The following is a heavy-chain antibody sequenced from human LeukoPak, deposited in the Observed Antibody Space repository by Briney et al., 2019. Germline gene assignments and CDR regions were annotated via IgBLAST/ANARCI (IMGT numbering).Heavy chain of an antibody. Sequence: KTSETLSLTCAVYGESFSGYYWSWIRQPPGKGLEWIGEINHSGSTNYNPSLKGRVTISIDTSKNQFSLKLSSVTAADTAMYYCARERAGLWGQGTLVTVSS. J-gene: IGHJ4*02. D-gene: IGHD6-19*01. CDR2: INHSGST. CDR1: GESFSGYY. V-gene: IGHV4-34*01. CDR3: ARERAGL.